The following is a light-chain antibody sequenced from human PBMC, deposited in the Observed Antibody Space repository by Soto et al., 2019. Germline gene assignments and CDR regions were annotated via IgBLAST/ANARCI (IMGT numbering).Light chain of an antibody. V-gene: IGKV3-20*01. J-gene: IGKJ1*01. CDR3: QQYGSSPQT. Sequence: EIVFTQSLSTVSLSPGERATLSCRASQSVSSSYLAWYQQKPGQAPRLLIYGASSRATGIPDRFSGSGSGTDFTLTISRLEPEDFAVYYCQQYGSSPQTFGQGTMVDI. CDR2: GAS. CDR1: QSVSSSY.